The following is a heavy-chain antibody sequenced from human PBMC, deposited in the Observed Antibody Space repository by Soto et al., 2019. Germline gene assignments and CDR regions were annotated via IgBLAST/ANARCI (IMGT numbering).Heavy chain of an antibody. D-gene: IGHD6-19*01. CDR1: GGSISSSNW. CDR3: ARTSLAGTSLDY. Sequence: LPETLSLTCAVSGGSISSSNWWTWVRQPPGKGLEWIGEIYHSGSTNYNPSLKIRVTISVDKSKNQFSLKLSSVTAADTAVYYCARTSLAGTSLDYWGQGTLVTVSS. CDR2: IYHSGST. J-gene: IGHJ4*02. V-gene: IGHV4-4*03.